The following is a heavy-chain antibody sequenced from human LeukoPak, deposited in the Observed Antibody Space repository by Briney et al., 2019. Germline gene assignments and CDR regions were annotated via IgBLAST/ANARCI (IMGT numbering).Heavy chain of an antibody. CDR2: IYSGGST. D-gene: IGHD6-13*01. V-gene: IGHV3-53*01. CDR3: ARSSRPGAFDI. CDR1: GFTVSSNY. J-gene: IGHJ3*02. Sequence: GGSLRLSCAASGFTVSSNYMSWVRQAPGKGLEWVSVIYSGGSTYYADSVKGRFTISRDNSKNTLYLQMNSLRAEDTAVYYCARSSRPGAFDIWGQGTMVTVSS.